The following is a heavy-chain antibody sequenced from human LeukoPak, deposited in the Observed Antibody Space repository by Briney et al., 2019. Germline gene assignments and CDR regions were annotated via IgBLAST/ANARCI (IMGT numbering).Heavy chain of an antibody. Sequence: SVKVSCKASGGTFSSYAISWVLQAPGQGLEWMGGIIPIFGTANYAQKFQGRVTITADESTSTAYMELSSLRSEDTAVYYCASPDEYSSSWYDAFDIWGQGTMVTVSS. J-gene: IGHJ3*02. D-gene: IGHD6-13*01. CDR1: GGTFSSYA. V-gene: IGHV1-69*13. CDR2: IIPIFGTA. CDR3: ASPDEYSSSWYDAFDI.